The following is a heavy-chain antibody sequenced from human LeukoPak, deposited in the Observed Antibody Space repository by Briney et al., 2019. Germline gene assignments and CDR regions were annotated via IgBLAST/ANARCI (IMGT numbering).Heavy chain of an antibody. J-gene: IGHJ4*02. CDR3: RTDRYGDYGDYIDY. D-gene: IGHD4-17*01. CDR2: INPNSGGT. V-gene: IGHV1-2*02. Sequence: ASVKVSCKASGCTFTGYYMHWVRQAPGQGLEWMGWINPNSGGTNYAQKFQGRVTMTRDTSISTAYVELSRLRSDDTAVYYCRTDRYGDYGDYIDYWGQGTLVTVSS. CDR1: GCTFTGYY.